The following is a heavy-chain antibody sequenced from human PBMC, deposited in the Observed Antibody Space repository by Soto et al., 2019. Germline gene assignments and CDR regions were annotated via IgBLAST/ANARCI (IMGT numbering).Heavy chain of an antibody. CDR1: GYTFTSYD. D-gene: IGHD6-6*01. V-gene: IGHV1-8*01. J-gene: IGHJ6*02. Sequence: GASVKVSCKASGYTFTSYDINWVRQATGQGLEWMGWMNPNSGNTGYAQKFQGRVTMTRNTSISTAYMELSSLRSEDTAVYYCARGAAYSSSSRGYYYYGTDVWGQGTTVTVSS. CDR3: ARGAAYSSSSRGYYYYGTDV. CDR2: MNPNSGNT.